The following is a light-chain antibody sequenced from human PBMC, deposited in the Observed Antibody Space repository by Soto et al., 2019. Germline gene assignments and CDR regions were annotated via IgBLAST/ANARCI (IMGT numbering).Light chain of an antibody. Sequence: IVLTQSPGTLSLSPGERATLSCRASQSVSSSYLAWYQQKPGQAPRLVIYGASSRDTGIPDRFSGSGSGTDGTLTISRLEPEDCAVYYCQQYGSSRWTFGQGTKVDIK. J-gene: IGKJ1*01. CDR2: GAS. CDR3: QQYGSSRWT. V-gene: IGKV3-20*01. CDR1: QSVSSSY.